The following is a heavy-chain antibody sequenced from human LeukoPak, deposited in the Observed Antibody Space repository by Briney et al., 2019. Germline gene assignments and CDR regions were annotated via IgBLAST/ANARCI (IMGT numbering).Heavy chain of an antibody. CDR2: ISSSGSYI. CDR3: ARGSGDSSGYYVPSFDY. V-gene: IGHV3-21*01. Sequence: GGSLRLSYAASGFTFSIYSMNWVRQAPGKGLECVSSISSSGSYIYYADSVKGRFTISRDNAKNSLYLQMNSLRAEDTAVYYCARGSGDSSGYYVPSFDYWGQGTLVTVSS. J-gene: IGHJ4*02. D-gene: IGHD3-22*01. CDR1: GFTFSIYS.